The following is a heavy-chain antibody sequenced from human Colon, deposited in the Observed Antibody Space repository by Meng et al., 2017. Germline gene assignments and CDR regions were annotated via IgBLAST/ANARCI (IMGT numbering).Heavy chain of an antibody. J-gene: IGHJ5*02. CDR2: MNAGGSAT. CDR1: GFSFSTYR. Sequence: GESLKISCAASGFSFSTYRMSWVRQAPGKGLEWVSSMNAGGSATQYVDSVKGRFTISRDNANNSLYLQMNSLRAEDTAVYYCVRDFTNGDYDDGFDTWGQGTLITVSS. CDR3: VRDFTNGDYDDGFDT. D-gene: IGHD4-17*01. V-gene: IGHV3-7*01.